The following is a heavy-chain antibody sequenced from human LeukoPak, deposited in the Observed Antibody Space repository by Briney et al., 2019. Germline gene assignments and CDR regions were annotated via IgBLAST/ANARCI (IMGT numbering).Heavy chain of an antibody. J-gene: IGHJ3*02. CDR2: ISGSGDST. CDR1: GFTFSSYA. V-gene: IGHV3-23*01. CDR3: ARAIVVRGGDAFDI. Sequence: PGGSLRLSRAASGFTFSSYAMSWVRQAPGKGLEWVSAISGSGDSTYYADSVKGRFTVSRDNSKNTPYLQMSSLRAEDTAVYYCARAIVVRGGDAFDIWGQGTMVTVSS. D-gene: IGHD3-10*01.